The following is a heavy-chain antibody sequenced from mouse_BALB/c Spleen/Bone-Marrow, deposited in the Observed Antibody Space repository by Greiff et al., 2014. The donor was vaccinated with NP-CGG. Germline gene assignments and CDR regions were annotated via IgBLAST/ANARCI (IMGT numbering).Heavy chain of an antibody. CDR1: GDSITSGY. D-gene: IGHD1-2*01. J-gene: IGHJ2*01. V-gene: IGHV3-8*02. CDR2: ITYSGNT. CDR3: TRDYYGP. Sequence: EVKLQEPGPSLVKPSQTLSLTCSVTGDSITSGYWNWIRKFPGNKLEYMGYITYSGNTYYNPSLISRISITRDTSKNQYYLQLNSVTTEDTATYYCTRDYYGPWSQGTTLTVSP.